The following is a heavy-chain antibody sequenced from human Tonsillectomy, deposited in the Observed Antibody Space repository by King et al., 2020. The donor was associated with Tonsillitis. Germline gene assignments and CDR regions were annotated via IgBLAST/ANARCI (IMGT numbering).Heavy chain of an antibody. V-gene: IGHV3-23*04. Sequence: VQLVESGGGLVQPGGSLRLSCAASGFSFSGYAMSWVRQAPGKGLEWVSGVSNSGGVTYYADSVKGRFTISRDNSKNTLYLQMNSLRAEDTALYYCAKAMVVTALLDSWGPGTLVTVSS. D-gene: IGHD2-21*02. CDR1: GFSFSGYA. J-gene: IGHJ4*02. CDR2: VSNSGGVT. CDR3: AKAMVVTALLDS.